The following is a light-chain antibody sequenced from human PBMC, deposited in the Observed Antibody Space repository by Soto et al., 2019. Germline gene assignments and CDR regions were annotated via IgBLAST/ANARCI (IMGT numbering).Light chain of an antibody. Sequence: EIVMTQSPATLSVSPGERATLSCRASQSVSSNLAWYQQKPGQAPRLLIYGASTRATGIPARFSGSGSGTECTVTMSSLQSEDVAVYDCQEYNNWAWTFGQGTKVEIK. J-gene: IGKJ1*01. CDR2: GAS. V-gene: IGKV3-15*01. CDR1: QSVSSN. CDR3: QEYNNWAWT.